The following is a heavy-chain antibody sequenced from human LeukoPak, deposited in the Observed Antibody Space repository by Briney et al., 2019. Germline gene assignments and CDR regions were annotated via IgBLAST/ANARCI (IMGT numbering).Heavy chain of an antibody. D-gene: IGHD1-26*01. V-gene: IGHV3-64*01. CDR1: GFTLSSYA. J-gene: IGHJ6*03. CDR3: ARSGSYYLYYYMDV. Sequence: GGSLRLSCAASGFTLSSYAMHWVRQAPGKGLEYVSGISSNGGSTYHANSVKGRFTISRDNSKHTLYLEMGSLRAEDMAVYYCARSGSYYLYYYMDVWGKGTTVTISS. CDR2: ISSNGGST.